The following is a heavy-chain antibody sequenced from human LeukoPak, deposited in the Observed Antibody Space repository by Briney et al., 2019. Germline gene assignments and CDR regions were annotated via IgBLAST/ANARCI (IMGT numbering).Heavy chain of an antibody. CDR2: MNPNSGNT. V-gene: IGHV1-8*01. Sequence: ASVKVSCKASGYTFTSYDINWVRQATGQGLEWMGWMNPNSGNTGYAQKFQGRVTMTRNTSISTAYMELSSLRSEDTAVYYCARARLTTVPAVMYYMDVWGKGTTVTVSS. CDR3: ARARLTTVPAVMYYMDV. CDR1: GYTFTSYD. D-gene: IGHD2-2*01. J-gene: IGHJ6*03.